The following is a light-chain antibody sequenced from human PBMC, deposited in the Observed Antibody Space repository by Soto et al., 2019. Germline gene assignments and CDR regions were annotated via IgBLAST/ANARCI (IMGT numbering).Light chain of an antibody. V-gene: IGKV1-16*02. Sequence: DIHMTQSPSSLSASVGDRVTITCRASDDISNYLAWFQQKPGKAPKSLISAASSLQSGVPSKFSGSGSGTDFTLTISSLQPEATYSCQQYNSYPHTFGGGTKVEIK. J-gene: IGKJ4*01. CDR2: AAS. CDR3: QQYNSYPHT. CDR1: DDISNY.